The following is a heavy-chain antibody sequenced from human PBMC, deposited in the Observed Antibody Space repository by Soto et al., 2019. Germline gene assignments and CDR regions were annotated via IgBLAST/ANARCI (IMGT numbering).Heavy chain of an antibody. CDR3: ARHMWIKDVVVYDGFDI. CDR2: VFNRASA. J-gene: IGHJ3*02. V-gene: IGHV4-59*08. CDR1: GGSITSYY. Sequence: QVKLQESGPGLVKPSETLSLTCTVSGGSITSYYWSWIRQPPGKGLAWIAYVFNRASATYNPSLRRRVTMSLDTSKGQLSLEMSSVTDADTAIYYCARHMWIKDVVVYDGFDIWGQGTAVTVFS. D-gene: IGHD2-15*01.